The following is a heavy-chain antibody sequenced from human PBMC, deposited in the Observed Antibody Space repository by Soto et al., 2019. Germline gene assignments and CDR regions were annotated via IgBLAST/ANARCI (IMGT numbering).Heavy chain of an antibody. Sequence: GGSLRLSCAASGFTFSNAWMNWVRQAPGKGLEWVGRIKSKTDGGTTDYAAPVKGRFTISRDDSKNTLYLQMNSLKTEDTAVYYCTTLYSGRLARLGGAWRVKNYDYWGQGTLVTVSS. J-gene: IGHJ4*02. CDR3: TTLYSGRLARLGGAWRVKNYDY. V-gene: IGHV3-15*07. CDR2: IKSKTDGGTT. CDR1: GFTFSNAW. D-gene: IGHD1-26*01.